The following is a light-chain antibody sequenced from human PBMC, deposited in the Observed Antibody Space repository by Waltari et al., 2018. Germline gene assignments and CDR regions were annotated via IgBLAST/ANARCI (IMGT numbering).Light chain of an antibody. J-gene: IGKJ4*01. Sequence: DIVMTQSPDSLAVSLGERATINCKSSQGILDGSNNRNSLAWYQQKPGQSPNLLIYWASTRESGVPERFSGSGSGPDFSLTISSLQAEDVAVYYCQQYYRVPLTFGGGTKIEIK. V-gene: IGKV4-1*01. CDR3: QQYYRVPLT. CDR2: WAS. CDR1: QGILDGSNNRNS.